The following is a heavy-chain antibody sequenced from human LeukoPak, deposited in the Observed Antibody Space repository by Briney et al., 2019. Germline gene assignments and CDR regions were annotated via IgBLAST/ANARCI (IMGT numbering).Heavy chain of an antibody. CDR2: IIPIVGIA. V-gene: IGHV1-46*01. Sequence: ASVEVSCKASGYTFTSYSMRWVRQAPGQGLEWMGMIIPIVGIASYAQKFQGRVTMTRDTSTSTVYMELSSLRSEDTAVYYCARTSPPEDIVLMAEGNYYYYYYGMDVWGQGTTVTVSS. J-gene: IGHJ6*02. CDR3: ARTSPPEDIVLMAEGNYYYYYYGMDV. D-gene: IGHD2-8*01. CDR1: GYTFTSYS.